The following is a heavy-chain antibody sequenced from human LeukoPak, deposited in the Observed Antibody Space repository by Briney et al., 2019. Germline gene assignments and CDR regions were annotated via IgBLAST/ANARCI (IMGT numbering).Heavy chain of an antibody. CDR2: ISGSGGST. V-gene: IGHV3-23*01. Sequence: GGSLRLSCAASGFTFSSYAMSWVRQAPGKGLEWVSAISGSGGSTYYADSVKGRFTISRDNSKNTLYLQMNSLRAEDTAVYYCAKDPQYSSGWYVSLVYWGQGTLVTVSS. CDR3: AKDPQYSSGWYVSLVY. J-gene: IGHJ4*02. CDR1: GFTFSSYA. D-gene: IGHD6-19*01.